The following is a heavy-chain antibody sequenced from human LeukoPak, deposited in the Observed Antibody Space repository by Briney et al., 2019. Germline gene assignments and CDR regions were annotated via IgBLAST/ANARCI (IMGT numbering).Heavy chain of an antibody. J-gene: IGHJ4*02. V-gene: IGHV4-39*01. CDR3: ARRPGYYFDY. CDR1: GGSITSSSYY. CDR2: IYYSGST. Sequence: SETLSLTCTVSGGSITSSSYYWGWIRQPPGEGLEWIGSIYYSGSTYYNPSLKSRVTISVDTSKNQFSLKLSSVTAADTAVYYCARRPGYYFDYWGQGTLVTVSS.